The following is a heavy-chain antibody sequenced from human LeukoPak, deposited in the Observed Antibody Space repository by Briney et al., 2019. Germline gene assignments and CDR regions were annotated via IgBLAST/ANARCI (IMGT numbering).Heavy chain of an antibody. J-gene: IGHJ4*02. D-gene: IGHD4-17*01. CDR3: ARASSSPPRTVTSFDY. Sequence: HAGGSLRLSCAASGFTFSSYEMNWVRQAPGKGLEWVSYISSSGSTIYYADSVKGRFTISRDNAKNSLYLQMNSLRAEDTAVYYCARASSSPPRTVTSFDYWGQGTLVTVSS. V-gene: IGHV3-48*03. CDR2: ISSSGSTI. CDR1: GFTFSSYE.